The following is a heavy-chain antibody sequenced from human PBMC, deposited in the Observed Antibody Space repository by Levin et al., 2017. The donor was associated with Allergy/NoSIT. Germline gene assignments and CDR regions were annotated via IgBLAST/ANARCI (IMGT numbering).Heavy chain of an antibody. V-gene: IGHV4-59*01. CDR1: GGYISGYY. Sequence: MASETLSLTCSVSGGYISGYYLHWIRQSPERGLEWLGYLYYTGGVPYNPSLKSRATISADTSKNQFSLTLTSMTPADAAVYYCARSGPDRIRAFVFANWGQGALVTVSS. CDR3: ARSGPDRIRAFVFAN. D-gene: IGHD3-9*01. J-gene: IGHJ4*02. CDR2: LYYTGGV.